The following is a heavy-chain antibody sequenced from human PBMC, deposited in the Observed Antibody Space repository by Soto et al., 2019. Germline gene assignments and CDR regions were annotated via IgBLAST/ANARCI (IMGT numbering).Heavy chain of an antibody. CDR2: ISGSGGST. CDR1: GFTFNNYA. D-gene: IGHD6-13*01. CDR3: AKGALGSSSWYDFDY. Sequence: EVQLLESGGGLVQPGGSLRLSCAASGFTFNNYAMNWVRQAPGKGLEWVSSISGSGGSTYYADSVKGRFTISRDNSKNTRYLQMNSLRAEDTAVYYCAKGALGSSSWYDFDYWGQGTLVTVSS. V-gene: IGHV3-23*01. J-gene: IGHJ4*02.